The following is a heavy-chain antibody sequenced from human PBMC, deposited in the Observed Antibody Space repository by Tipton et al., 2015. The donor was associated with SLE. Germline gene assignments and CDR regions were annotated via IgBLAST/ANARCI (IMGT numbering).Heavy chain of an antibody. CDR1: GHSISSGYY. J-gene: IGHJ4*02. CDR2: FYHSGST. CDR3: ARPRGYSGY. V-gene: IGHV4-38-2*02. D-gene: IGHD5-12*01. Sequence: TLSLTCNVSGHSISSGYYWGWIRQFPGKGLEWIGSFYHSGSTYYNPSLKRRVTISLDTSKKQVSLSLTFVTAADTAVYYCARPRGYSGYWGQGTLVTVSS.